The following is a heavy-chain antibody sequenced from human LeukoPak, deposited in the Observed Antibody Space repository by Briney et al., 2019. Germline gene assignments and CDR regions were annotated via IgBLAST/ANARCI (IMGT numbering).Heavy chain of an antibody. Sequence: GESLKISCKGSGYNFITYWIAWVRQMPGKGLEWMGNIYPGDSDTRYSPSFQGQVSISADKSISTAYLHWSSLKASDTAMYYCARQSCSGGNCYSRAFDIWGQGTMVAASS. CDR2: IYPGDSDT. V-gene: IGHV5-51*01. D-gene: IGHD2-15*01. CDR1: GYNFITYW. J-gene: IGHJ3*02. CDR3: ARQSCSGGNCYSRAFDI.